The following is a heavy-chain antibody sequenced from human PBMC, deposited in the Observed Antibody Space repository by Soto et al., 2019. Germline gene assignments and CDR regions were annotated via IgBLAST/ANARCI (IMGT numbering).Heavy chain of an antibody. CDR1: GDSVSIYSGA. V-gene: IGHV6-1*01. CDR3: ANHPGYSLDY. J-gene: IGHJ4*02. D-gene: IGHD5-12*01. Sequence: SHTLSLTCVISGDSVSIYSGAWNWIRQSPSRGLEWLGRTYYRSKWYYDYAESVKSRIIISVDTSKNQFSLQLNSVTPEDAAVYYCANHPGYSLDYWGQGIQVTVSS. CDR2: TYYRSKWYY.